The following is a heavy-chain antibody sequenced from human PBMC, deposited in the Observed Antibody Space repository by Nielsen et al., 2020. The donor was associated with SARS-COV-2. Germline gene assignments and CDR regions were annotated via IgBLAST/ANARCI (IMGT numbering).Heavy chain of an antibody. D-gene: IGHD3-3*01. CDR2: IIPILGIA. V-gene: IGHV1-69*04. J-gene: IGHJ6*02. CDR3: ARDKRFLEWLSPYYGMDV. Sequence: WVRQAPGQGLEWMGRIIPILGIANYAQKFQGRVTITADKSTSTAYMELRSLRSDDAAVYYCARDKRFLEWLSPYYGMDVWGQGTTVTVSS.